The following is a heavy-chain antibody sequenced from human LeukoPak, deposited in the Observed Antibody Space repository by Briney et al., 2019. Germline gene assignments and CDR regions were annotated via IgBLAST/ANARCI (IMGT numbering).Heavy chain of an antibody. CDR3: GVEVFSGQAFDI. J-gene: IGHJ3*02. Sequence: GGSLRLSCAASGFTFSSYGMHWVRQAPGKGLEWVAFIRYDGSNKYYADSVKGRFTISRDNSKNTLYLQMNSLRAEDTAVYYCGVEVFSGQAFDIWGQGTMVTVSS. CDR1: GFTFSSYG. D-gene: IGHD3-3*01. CDR2: IRYDGSNK. V-gene: IGHV3-30*02.